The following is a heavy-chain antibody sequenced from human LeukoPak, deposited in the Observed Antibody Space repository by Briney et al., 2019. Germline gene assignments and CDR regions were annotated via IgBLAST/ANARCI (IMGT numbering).Heavy chain of an antibody. D-gene: IGHD3-10*01. CDR3: ARSFYGQVDY. Sequence: SETLSLTCTVSGGSISSYYWSWIRQPPGKGLEWIGYIYYSGSTNYNPSLKSRVTISVDTSKNQFSLKLSSVTAADTAVYYCARSFYGQVDYWGQGILVTVSS. V-gene: IGHV4-59*01. CDR2: IYYSGST. CDR1: GGSISSYY. J-gene: IGHJ4*02.